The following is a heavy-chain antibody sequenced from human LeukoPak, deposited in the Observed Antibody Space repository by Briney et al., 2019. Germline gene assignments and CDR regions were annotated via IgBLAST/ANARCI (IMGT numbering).Heavy chain of an antibody. CDR3: ARLITIWDYFDY. Sequence: ASVKVSCKASGYTFTSYDINWVRQATGQGLEWMGWMNPNSGNTGYAQKFQGRVTMTRNTSISTAYMELSSLRSEDTAVYYCARLITIWDYFDYWGQGTLVTVSS. CDR2: MNPNSGNT. V-gene: IGHV1-8*01. CDR1: GYTFTSYD. D-gene: IGHD3-3*01. J-gene: IGHJ4*02.